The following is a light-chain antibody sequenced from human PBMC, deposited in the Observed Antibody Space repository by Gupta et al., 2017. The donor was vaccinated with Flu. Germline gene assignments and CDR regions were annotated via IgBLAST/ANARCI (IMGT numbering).Light chain of an antibody. CDR3: QQRYSAPCS. CDR2: AAS. CDR1: QNIRNY. V-gene: IGKV1-39*01. J-gene: IGKJ2*04. Sequence: DIQMTQSPSSLSASVGDRVTITCRASQNIRNYLNWYQQTPGKAPKLLIYAASRLQSGVPSRFSGSGSGTXFTLTIXRRQPDDFDIYYCQQRYSAPCSFGXGTKVEI.